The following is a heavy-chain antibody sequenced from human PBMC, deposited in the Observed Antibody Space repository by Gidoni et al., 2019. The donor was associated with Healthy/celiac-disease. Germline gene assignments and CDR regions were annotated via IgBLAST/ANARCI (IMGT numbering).Heavy chain of an antibody. D-gene: IGHD2-2*01. CDR1: GGSFSGYY. CDR2: INHSGST. J-gene: IGHJ6*02. V-gene: IGHV4-34*01. CDR3: ARLVCSSTSCYPATRSYYYYGMDV. Sequence: QVQLQQWGAGLLKPSETLSLTCAVYGGSFSGYYWSWIRQPPGKGLEWIGEINHSGSTNYNPSLKSRVTISVDTSKNQFSLKLSSVTAADTAVYYCARLVCSSTSCYPATRSYYYYGMDVWGQGTTVTVSS.